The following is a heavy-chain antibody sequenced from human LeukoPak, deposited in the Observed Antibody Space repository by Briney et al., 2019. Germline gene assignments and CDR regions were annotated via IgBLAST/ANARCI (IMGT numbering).Heavy chain of an antibody. J-gene: IGHJ5*02. CDR2: ISGDGGTT. CDR1: GFPFSNYA. CDR3: ARDEGYYGSGSVNWFDP. Sequence: QAGRSLRLSCVASGFPFSNYAMSWVRQAPGTGLECLSVISGDGGTTYYADSVKGRFTISRDNSKNTLYLQMNSLRAEDTAVYYCARDEGYYGSGSVNWFDPWGQGTLVTVSS. V-gene: IGHV3-23*01. D-gene: IGHD3-10*01.